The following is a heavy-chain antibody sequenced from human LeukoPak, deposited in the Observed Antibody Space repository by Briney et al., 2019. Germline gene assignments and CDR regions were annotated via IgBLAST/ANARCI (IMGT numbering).Heavy chain of an antibody. CDR3: AKKLSGSGWIFDY. CDR1: GFTFDSYA. J-gene: IGHJ4*02. CDR2: ISGSGGSA. Sequence: AGGSLRLSCAASGFTFDSYAMNWVRQAPGKGLGWVSAISGSGGSAYYADSVKGRFTISRDNSKNTLYLQMNSLRAEDTAMYYCAKKLSGSGWIFDYWGQGTLVTVSS. D-gene: IGHD6-19*01. V-gene: IGHV3-23*01.